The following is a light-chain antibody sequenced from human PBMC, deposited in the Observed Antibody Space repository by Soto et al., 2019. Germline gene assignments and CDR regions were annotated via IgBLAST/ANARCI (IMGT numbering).Light chain of an antibody. CDR1: QILVHSDGNTY. CDR3: MQATQIPHT. V-gene: IGKV2-24*01. J-gene: IGKJ2*01. Sequence: IVMTQTPPSSPVTLGQPASISCRSRQILVHSDGNTYLSWLHQRPGQPPRLLIYRVSIRFSGVPDRFSGSGAGTDFTLKISRVEAEDVGFYYCMQATQIPHTFGQGTNLEI. CDR2: RVS.